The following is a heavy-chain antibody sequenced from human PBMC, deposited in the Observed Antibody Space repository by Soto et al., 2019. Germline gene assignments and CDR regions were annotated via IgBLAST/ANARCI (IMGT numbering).Heavy chain of an antibody. CDR2: MNPNSGNT. D-gene: IGHD6-19*01. Sequence: ASVKLSCKASGYTFTSYDINWVRQATGQGLEWMGWMNPNSGNTGYAQKFQGRVTMTRNTSISTAYMELSSLRSEDTAVYYCARGRKRSSKNWFDPWGQGTLVTVSS. V-gene: IGHV1-8*01. CDR1: GYTFTSYD. J-gene: IGHJ5*02. CDR3: ARGRKRSSKNWFDP.